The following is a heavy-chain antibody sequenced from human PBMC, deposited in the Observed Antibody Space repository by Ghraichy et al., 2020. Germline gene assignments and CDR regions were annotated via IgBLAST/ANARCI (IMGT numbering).Heavy chain of an antibody. J-gene: IGHJ4*02. Sequence: GGSLRLSCAASGFIFSSYGMHWVRQAPGKGLEWVAVIWYDGSNKYYADSVKGRFTISRDNSKNTLYLQMNSLRAEDTAVYYCARPWNRGYSYDHLAYWGQGTLVTVSS. D-gene: IGHD5-18*01. CDR3: ARPWNRGYSYDHLAY. CDR2: IWYDGSNK. CDR1: GFIFSSYG. V-gene: IGHV3-33*01.